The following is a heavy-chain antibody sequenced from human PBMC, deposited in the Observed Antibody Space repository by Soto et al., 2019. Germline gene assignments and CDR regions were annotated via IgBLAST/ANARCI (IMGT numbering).Heavy chain of an antibody. Sequence: GGSLRLSCAVSGFSFSLYWMHWVRQAPGKGLVWVSRINGDGSDTSYGDSVKGRFTTSRDNAKNTLYLHMNSLGAEDTAVYYCARDFGEVGATAVYDIWGQGTMVTVSS. D-gene: IGHD1-26*01. J-gene: IGHJ3*02. CDR1: GFSFSLYW. CDR2: INGDGSDT. V-gene: IGHV3-74*01. CDR3: ARDFGEVGATAVYDI.